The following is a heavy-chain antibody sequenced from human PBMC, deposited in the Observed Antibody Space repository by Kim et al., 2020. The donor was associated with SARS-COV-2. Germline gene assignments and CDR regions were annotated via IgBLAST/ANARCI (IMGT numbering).Heavy chain of an antibody. D-gene: IGHD3-10*01. CDR1: GFTFSSYA. CDR2: ISYDGSNK. Sequence: GGSLRLSCAASGFTFSSYAMHWVRQAPGKGLEWVAVISYDGSNKYYADSVKGRFTISRDNSKNTLYLQMNSLRAEDTAVYYCARGDYGSGTRADYWGQGTLVTVSS. J-gene: IGHJ4*02. V-gene: IGHV3-30*04. CDR3: ARGDYGSGTRADY.